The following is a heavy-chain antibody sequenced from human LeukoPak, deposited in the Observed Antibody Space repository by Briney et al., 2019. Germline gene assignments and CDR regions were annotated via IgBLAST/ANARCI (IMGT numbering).Heavy chain of an antibody. V-gene: IGHV1-8*01. Sequence: ASVKVSCKASGYTFTSYDINWVRQATGQGLEWMGWMNPNSGNTGYAQKFQGRVTMTRNTSISTAYMELSSLRPEDTAVYYCARGRSSSLRKPLPQWLEHTGTFDIWGQGTMVTVSS. CDR2: MNPNSGNT. CDR3: ARGRSSSLRKPLPQWLEHTGTFDI. D-gene: IGHD6-19*01. CDR1: GYTFTSYD. J-gene: IGHJ3*02.